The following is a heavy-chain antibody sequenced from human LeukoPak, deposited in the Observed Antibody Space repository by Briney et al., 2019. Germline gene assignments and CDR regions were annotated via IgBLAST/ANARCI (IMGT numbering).Heavy chain of an antibody. D-gene: IGHD3-3*01. V-gene: IGHV3-23*01. CDR1: GFTFSSYA. CDR3: ASAFWSGFRFDY. Sequence: GGSLRLSCAASGFTFSSYAMSWVRQAPGKGLEWVSAISGSGGSTYYADSVKGRFTISRDNSKNTLYLQMNSLRAEDTAVYYCASAFWSGFRFDYWGQGTLVTASS. J-gene: IGHJ4*02. CDR2: ISGSGGST.